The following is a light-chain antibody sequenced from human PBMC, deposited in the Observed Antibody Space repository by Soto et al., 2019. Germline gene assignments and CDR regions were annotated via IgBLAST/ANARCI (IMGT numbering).Light chain of an antibody. J-gene: IGLJ2*01. V-gene: IGLV6-57*04. Sequence: NFMLTQPHSVSESPGKTLSISCTRSSGSIANNYVQWYQQRPGSAPTTVIYENNQRLSGVPDRFSGSTDGSSNSAALTSSGLQTEDEADYSCQSYDSDVVVFGGGTKLTVL. CDR3: QSYDSDVVV. CDR1: SGSIANNY. CDR2: ENN.